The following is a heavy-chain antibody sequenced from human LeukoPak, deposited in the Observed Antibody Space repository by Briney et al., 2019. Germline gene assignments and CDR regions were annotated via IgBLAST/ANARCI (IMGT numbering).Heavy chain of an antibody. J-gene: IGHJ4*02. V-gene: IGHV3-64*01. CDR3: ARSPRWDRPYFDY. CDR2: ISSNGGST. Sequence: PGGSLRLSCAASGFTFSSYTMHWVRQAPGKGLEYVSAISSNGGSTYYANSVKGRFTISRDNSKNTPYLQMGSLRAEDMAVYYCARSPRWDRPYFDYWGQGTLVTVSS. D-gene: IGHD1-26*01. CDR1: GFTFSSYT.